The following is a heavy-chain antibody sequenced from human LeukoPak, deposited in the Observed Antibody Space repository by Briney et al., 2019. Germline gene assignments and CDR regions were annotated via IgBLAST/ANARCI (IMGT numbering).Heavy chain of an antibody. CDR2: ISGSTGST. V-gene: IGHV3-23*01. Sequence: AGGSLRLSCAASGFTFSNYAMNWVRQAPGKGLEWVSLISGSTGSTYYADSVKGRFSISRDNSKNTIYLQMNSLRAEDTALYYCARVRGVYTTLDYWGQGTLVTVSS. CDR3: ARVRGVYTTLDY. CDR1: GFTFSNYA. J-gene: IGHJ4*02. D-gene: IGHD3-10*01.